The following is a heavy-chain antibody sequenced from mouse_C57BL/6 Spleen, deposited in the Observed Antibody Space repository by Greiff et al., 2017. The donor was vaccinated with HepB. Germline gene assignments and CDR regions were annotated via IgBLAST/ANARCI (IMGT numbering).Heavy chain of an antibody. D-gene: IGHD1-2*01. J-gene: IGHJ1*03. V-gene: IGHV3-6*01. Sequence: EVKLQESGPGLVKPSQSLSLTCSVTGYSITSGYYWNWIRQFPGNKLEWMGYISYDGSNNYNPSLKNRISITRDTSKNQFFLKLNSVTTEDTATYYCARHYGLWYFDVWGTGTTVTVSS. CDR1: GYSITSGYY. CDR3: ARHYGLWYFDV. CDR2: ISYDGSN.